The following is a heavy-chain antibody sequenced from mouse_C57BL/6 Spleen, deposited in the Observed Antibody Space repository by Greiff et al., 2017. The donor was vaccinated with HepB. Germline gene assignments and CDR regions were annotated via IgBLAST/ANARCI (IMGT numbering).Heavy chain of an antibody. CDR1: GYTFTSYW. CDR3: ARSRAYAMDY. J-gene: IGHJ4*01. D-gene: IGHD3-3*01. CDR2: IDPSDSET. V-gene: IGHV1-52*01. Sequence: QVQLQQPGAELVRPGSSVKLSCKASGYTFTSYWMHWVKQRPIQGLEWIGNIDPSDSETNYNQKFKDKATLTVDKSSSTAYMRLSSLTSEDSAVYYCARSRAYAMDYWGQGTSVTVSS.